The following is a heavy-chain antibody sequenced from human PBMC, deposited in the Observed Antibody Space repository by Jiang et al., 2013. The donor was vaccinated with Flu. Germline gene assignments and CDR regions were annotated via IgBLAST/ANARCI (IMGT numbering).Heavy chain of an antibody. CDR1: GDNFNTYQ. V-gene: IGHV5-51*01. Sequence: SCKASGDNFNTYQIAWVRQTPGKGLEWMGSVHPGDSDTTYSPSFRGQVTISADKSIRTAYIQWSSLKAADTAIYYCARHKVEGSGDFATYGGLDPWGHGTQVTVSS. D-gene: IGHD3-10*01. J-gene: IGHJ5*02. CDR3: ARHKVEGSGDFATYGGLDP. CDR2: VHPGDSDT.